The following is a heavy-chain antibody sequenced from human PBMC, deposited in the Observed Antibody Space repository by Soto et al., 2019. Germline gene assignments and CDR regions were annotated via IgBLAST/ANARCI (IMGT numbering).Heavy chain of an antibody. CDR2: ISSSGSTI. CDR1: GFTFSSYE. D-gene: IGHD3-10*01. CDR3: ARSHPSGNWFDP. Sequence: EVQLVESGGGLVQPGGSLRLSCAASGFTFSSYEMNWVRQAPGKGLEWVSYISSSGSTIYYADSVKGRFTISRDNAKNSLYLQMNSLRAEDTAVYYCARSHPSGNWFDPWGQGTLVTVSS. V-gene: IGHV3-48*03. J-gene: IGHJ5*02.